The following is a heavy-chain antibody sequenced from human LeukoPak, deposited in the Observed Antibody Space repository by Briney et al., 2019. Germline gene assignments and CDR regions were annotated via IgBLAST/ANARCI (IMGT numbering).Heavy chain of an antibody. J-gene: IGHJ4*02. V-gene: IGHV3-74*01. CDR3: ARGLVPGFLDY. Sequence: GGSLRLSCAASGFTFSSYWMHWVRQGPGKGLVWVSRINSDESITTYADSVKGRFTISRDNAKNTLYLQMNSLRAEDTAVYYCARGLVPGFLDYWGQGTPVTVSS. D-gene: IGHD4-11*01. CDR1: GFTFSSYW. CDR2: INSDESIT.